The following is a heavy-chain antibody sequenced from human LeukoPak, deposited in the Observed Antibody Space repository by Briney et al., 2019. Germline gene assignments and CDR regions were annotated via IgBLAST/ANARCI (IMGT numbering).Heavy chain of an antibody. CDR2: ISSSSSYI. J-gene: IGHJ4*02. D-gene: IGHD4-17*01. Sequence: SGGSLRLSCAASGFTFSRYSMNCVRQAPGKGLEWVSSISSSSSYIYYADSVKGRFTISRDNAKNSLYLQMNGLRAEDTAVYYCARGQPEYYGALDYWGQGTLVTVSS. CDR3: ARGQPEYYGALDY. CDR1: GFTFSRYS. V-gene: IGHV3-21*01.